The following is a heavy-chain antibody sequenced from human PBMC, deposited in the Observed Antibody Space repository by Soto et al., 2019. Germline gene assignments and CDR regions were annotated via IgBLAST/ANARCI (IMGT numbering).Heavy chain of an antibody. CDR2: MNPNSGNT. CDR3: ARFSKRGYYYYGMDV. CDR1: GYTFTSYD. D-gene: IGHD3-10*01. V-gene: IGHV1-8*01. Sequence: SVKVSCKASGYTFTSYDINWVRQATVQGLEWMGWMNPNSGNTGYAQKFQGRVTMTRNTSISTAYMELSSLRSEDTAVYYCARFSKRGYYYYGMDVWGQGTTVTVSS. J-gene: IGHJ6*02.